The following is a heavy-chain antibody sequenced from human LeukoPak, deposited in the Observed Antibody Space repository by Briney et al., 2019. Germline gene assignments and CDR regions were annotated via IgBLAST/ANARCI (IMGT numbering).Heavy chain of an antibody. CDR1: GFTFSSYA. CDR3: ARGSGSSYGYIDY. D-gene: IGHD1-26*01. Sequence: GGSLRLSCAASGFTFSSYAMSWVRQAPGKGLEWVANIKQDGSDKYYVNSVKGRFTISRDNAKDSLYLQINSLRVEDTAVYYCARGSGSSYGYIDYWGQGTLVTVPS. J-gene: IGHJ4*02. V-gene: IGHV3-7*04. CDR2: IKQDGSDK.